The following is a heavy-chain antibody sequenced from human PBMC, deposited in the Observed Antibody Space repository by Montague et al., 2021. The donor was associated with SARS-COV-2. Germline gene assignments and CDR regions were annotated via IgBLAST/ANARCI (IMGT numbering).Heavy chain of an antibody. J-gene: IGHJ6*02. Sequence: SETLSLTCTVSGGSISTYYWNWIRQPPGKGLEWIGYIYYNGYTAYNPSLKSRVTISVDTPKNQFSLKLTSVTAADTAVYYCARDRETTTDKFYGMDVWGQGTTVTVSS. D-gene: IGHD1-1*01. CDR3: ARDRETTTDKFYGMDV. CDR1: GGSISTYY. V-gene: IGHV4-59*01. CDR2: IYYNGYT.